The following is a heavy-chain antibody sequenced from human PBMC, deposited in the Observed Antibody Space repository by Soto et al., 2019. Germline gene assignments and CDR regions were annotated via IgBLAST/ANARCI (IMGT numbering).Heavy chain of an antibody. CDR2: ISGSGGST. CDR3: AKSRQYDFWSGRALDY. Sequence: EVQLLESGGGLVQPGGSLRLSCAASGVTFRSYAMSWHRQAPGTGLEWVSAISGSGGSTYYADSVKGRFTISRDNSKHTVYLQMNSVTAEYTAVYYCAKSRQYDFWSGRALDYWGQGTLVTVSA. CDR1: GVTFRSYA. V-gene: IGHV3-23*01. J-gene: IGHJ4*02. D-gene: IGHD3-3*01.